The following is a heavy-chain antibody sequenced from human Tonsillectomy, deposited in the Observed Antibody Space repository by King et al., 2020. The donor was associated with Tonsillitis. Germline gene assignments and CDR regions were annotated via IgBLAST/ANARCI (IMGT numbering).Heavy chain of an antibody. V-gene: IGHV4-38-2*02. CDR3: ARDYGDYYFDY. CDR1: GYSISSGYY. Sequence: QLQESGPGLVKPSETLSLTCAVSGYSISSGYYWGWIRQPPGKGLEWIGSIYHSGSTYYKPSLKSRVTISLDTSKNHFSLKLSSVTAADTAVYYCARDYGDYYFDYWGQGTLVTVSS. J-gene: IGHJ4*02. CDR2: IYHSGST. D-gene: IGHD4-17*01.